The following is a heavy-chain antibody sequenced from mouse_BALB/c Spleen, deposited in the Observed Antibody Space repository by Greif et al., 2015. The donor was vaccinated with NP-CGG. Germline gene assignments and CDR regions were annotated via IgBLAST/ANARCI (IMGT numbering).Heavy chain of an antibody. Sequence: DVKLVESGPELVKPGASVKISCKTSGYTFTEYTMHWVKQSHGKSLEWIGGINPNNGGTSYNQKFKGKATLTVYKSSSTAYMELRSLTSEDSAVYYCARRGIYYDYGYWYFDVWGAGTTVTVSS. CDR1: GYTFTEYT. V-gene: IGHV1-22*01. D-gene: IGHD2-4*01. CDR2: INPNNGGT. CDR3: ARRGIYYDYGYWYFDV. J-gene: IGHJ1*01.